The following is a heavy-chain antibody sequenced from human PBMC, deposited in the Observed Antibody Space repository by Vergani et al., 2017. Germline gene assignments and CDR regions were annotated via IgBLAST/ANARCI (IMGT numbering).Heavy chain of an antibody. CDR3: ARHSQQPYGMDV. CDR2: IYYSGST. D-gene: IGHD6-13*01. CDR1: GGSISSYY. Sequence: QVQLQESGPGLVKPSETLSLTCTVSGGSISSYYWSWIRQPPGKGLEWIGYIYYSGSTNYNPSLKSRVTISVDTSKNQFSLKLSSVTAADTAVYYCARHSQQPYGMDVWGQGTTVNVSS. J-gene: IGHJ6*02. V-gene: IGHV4-59*08.